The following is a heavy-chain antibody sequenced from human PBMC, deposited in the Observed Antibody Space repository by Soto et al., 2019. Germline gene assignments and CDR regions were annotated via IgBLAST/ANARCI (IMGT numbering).Heavy chain of an antibody. J-gene: IGHJ5*02. V-gene: IGHV4-34*01. Sequence: QVQLQQWGAGLLKPSETLSLTCAVYGGSFSGYYWSWIRQPPGKGLEWIGEIKHSGSTNYNPSLKSRVTISVDTSKNQFSLKLSSVTAADTAVYYCAREAVAGTRPLNWFDPWGQGTLVTVSS. D-gene: IGHD6-19*01. CDR3: AREAVAGTRPLNWFDP. CDR2: IKHSGST. CDR1: GGSFSGYY.